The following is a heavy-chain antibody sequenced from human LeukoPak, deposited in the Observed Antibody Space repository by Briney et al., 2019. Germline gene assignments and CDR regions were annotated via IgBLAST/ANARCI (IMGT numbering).Heavy chain of an antibody. Sequence: SVKVSCKASGGTFSSYAISWVRPAPGQGLEWMGRIIPIFGTAHYAQKFQGRVTITTDESTRTAYMELSSLRSEDTAVYYCASREKEYSSSSVVDYWGQGTLVTVSS. CDR3: ASREKEYSSSSVVDY. CDR1: GGTFSSYA. CDR2: IIPIFGTA. V-gene: IGHV1-69*05. J-gene: IGHJ4*02. D-gene: IGHD6-6*01.